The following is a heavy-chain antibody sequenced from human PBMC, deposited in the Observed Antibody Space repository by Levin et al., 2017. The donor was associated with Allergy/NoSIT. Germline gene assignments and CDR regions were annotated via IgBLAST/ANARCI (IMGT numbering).Heavy chain of an antibody. Sequence: LSLTCATSGFPFTEYAMNWVRQAPGEGLEWVSHISGSGDVTSYADSVKGRFTVSIDFSKNTLDLQMNSLRAEDTAIYYCAKDRYCVGGICPVDYWGQGTLVTVSS. CDR2: ISGSGDVT. V-gene: IGHV3-23*01. J-gene: IGHJ4*02. CDR3: AKDRYCVGGICPVDY. D-gene: IGHD2-8*02. CDR1: GFPFTEYA.